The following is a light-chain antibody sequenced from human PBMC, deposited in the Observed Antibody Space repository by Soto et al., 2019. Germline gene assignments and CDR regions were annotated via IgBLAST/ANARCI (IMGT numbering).Light chain of an antibody. CDR2: DAS. Sequence: EVVMTQSPGTLSVSAGGRATLSCRASRSLTTNLAWYQKKPGQAPRLLIHDASTRATGIPARFSGSGSGTEFTLTISSLQSEDFAVYYCQQYDDWPLTFGQGTRLEI. V-gene: IGKV3-15*01. CDR1: RSLTTN. J-gene: IGKJ5*01. CDR3: QQYDDWPLT.